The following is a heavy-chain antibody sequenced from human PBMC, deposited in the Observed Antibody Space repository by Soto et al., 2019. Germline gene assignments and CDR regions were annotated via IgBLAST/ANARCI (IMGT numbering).Heavy chain of an antibody. D-gene: IGHD2-2*01. CDR1: GFTFSSYA. Sequence: HPGGSLRLSCAASGFTFSSYAMSWVRQAPGKGLEWVSAISGSGGSTYYADSVKGRFTISRDNAKNSLYLQMNSLTAEDTAVYYCARSGDIVGLPAALCDPWGQGTLVTVSS. V-gene: IGHV3-23*01. CDR2: ISGSGGST. J-gene: IGHJ5*02. CDR3: ARSGDIVGLPAALCDP.